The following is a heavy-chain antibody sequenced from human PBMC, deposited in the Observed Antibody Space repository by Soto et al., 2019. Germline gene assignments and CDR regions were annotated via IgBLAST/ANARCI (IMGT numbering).Heavy chain of an antibody. V-gene: IGHV3-23*01. CDR1: GFTFNTYA. Sequence: EVQLLESGGGLVQPGGSLRLSCAASGFTFNTYAMSWVRQAPGKGLEWVSIISGSGDTTFYADSVKGRFTISRDNSKNTLDLQMTSLRAEDTPLYHSAKVSPKINWNDFDYWGQGTPVTVSS. CDR3: AKVSPKINWNDFDY. J-gene: IGHJ4*02. CDR2: ISGSGDTT. D-gene: IGHD1-1*01.